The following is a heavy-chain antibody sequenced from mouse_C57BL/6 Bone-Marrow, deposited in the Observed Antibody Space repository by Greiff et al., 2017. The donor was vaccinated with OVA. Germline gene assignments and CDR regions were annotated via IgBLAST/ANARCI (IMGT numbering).Heavy chain of an antibody. Sequence: QVQLQQSGAELVRPGASVKLSCKASGYTFTSYGISWVKQRPGQGLEWIGEIYPSSGDTYYNQKFKGKATLTADKSSSTAYMELRSLTSEDAAVYFCARSAAEFAYWGQGTLVTVSA. J-gene: IGHJ3*01. V-gene: IGHV1-81*01. CDR3: ARSAAEFAY. CDR1: GYTFTSYG. CDR2: IYPSSGDT.